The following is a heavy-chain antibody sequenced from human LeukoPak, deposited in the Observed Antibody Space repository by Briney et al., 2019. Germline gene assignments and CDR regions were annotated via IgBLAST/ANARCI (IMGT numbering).Heavy chain of an antibody. D-gene: IGHD2-15*01. CDR3: ARDGHAATSSYYYYGMDV. V-gene: IGHV3-48*01. CDR1: GFTFSRYS. CDR2: ISSSSTI. Sequence: GGSLRLSCAASGFTFSRYSMNWVRQAPGKGLEWVAYISSSSTIYYADSVKGRFTISRDNAKNSLYLQMNSLRAEDTAVYYCARDGHAATSSYYYYGMDVWGQGTTVTVSS. J-gene: IGHJ6*02.